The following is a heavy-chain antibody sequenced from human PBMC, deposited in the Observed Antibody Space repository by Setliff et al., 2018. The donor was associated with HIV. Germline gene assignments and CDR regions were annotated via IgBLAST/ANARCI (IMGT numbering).Heavy chain of an antibody. V-gene: IGHV3-30*02. CDR2: IRYDGSNK. Sequence: GGSLRLSCAASGFTFSSYGMHWVRQAPGKGREWVAFIRYDGSNKYYADSVKGRFTISRDNSKNTLYLQMNSLRAEDTAVYYCAKTRITMIVVVPKDVWGKGTTVTVSS. CDR1: GFTFSSYG. D-gene: IGHD3-22*01. J-gene: IGHJ6*04. CDR3: AKTRITMIVVVPKDV.